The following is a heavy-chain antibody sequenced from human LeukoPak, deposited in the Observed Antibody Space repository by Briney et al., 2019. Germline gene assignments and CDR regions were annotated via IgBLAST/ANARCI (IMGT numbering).Heavy chain of an antibody. CDR1: GFTVSSNS. J-gene: IGHJ4*02. CDR3: ARRAGEYSHPYDY. D-gene: IGHD4-17*01. Sequence: GSLKLSCTVSGFTVSSNSISWVRQAPGEGLEWVSFIYSGGNTHYSDSVKGRFTISRDNSKNTLYLQMNSLRAEDTAVYYCARRAGEYSHPYDYWGQGTLVTVSS. CDR2: IYSGGNT. V-gene: IGHV3-53*01.